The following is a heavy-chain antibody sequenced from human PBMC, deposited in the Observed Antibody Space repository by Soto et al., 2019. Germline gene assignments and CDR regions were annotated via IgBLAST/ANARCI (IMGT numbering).Heavy chain of an antibody. CDR1: AGTFSSYA. D-gene: IGHD3-22*01. CDR2: IIPIFGTA. Sequence: SVKVSCKASAGTFSSYAISWARQAPGQGLEWMGGIIPIFGTANYAQKLQGRVTITADESTSTAYMELSSLRSEDTAVYYCARGSQKHRYYYDSSGYYPFDYWGQGTLVTVSS. J-gene: IGHJ4*02. CDR3: ARGSQKHRYYYDSSGYYPFDY. V-gene: IGHV1-69*13.